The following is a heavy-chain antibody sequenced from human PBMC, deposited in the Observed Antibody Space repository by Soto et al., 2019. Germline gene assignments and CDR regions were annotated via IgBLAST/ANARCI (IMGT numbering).Heavy chain of an antibody. CDR3: ARGYYYYYGMDV. V-gene: IGHV1-18*01. J-gene: IGHJ6*02. Sequence: GPEVQKPGASVKVSCKTSGYTFSSYGISWVRQAPGQGLEWMGWISAYNGNTNYAQKLQGRVTMTTDTYTSTAYMELRSLSSDDTAVYYCARGYYYYYGMDVWGQGTTVTVSS. CDR1: GYTFSSYG. CDR2: ISAYNGNT.